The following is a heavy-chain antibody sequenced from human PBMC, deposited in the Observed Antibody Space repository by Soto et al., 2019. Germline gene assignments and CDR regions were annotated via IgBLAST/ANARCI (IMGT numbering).Heavy chain of an antibody. CDR2: IIPIVETP. D-gene: IGHD3-22*01. CDR3: ARLSRPNYYDTSVFFKDNWFDP. CDR1: GGTFNSYD. V-gene: IGHV1-69*01. J-gene: IGHJ5*02. Sequence: QVQLVQSGAEVKKPGSSMKVSCKASGGTFNSYDINWVRQAPGQGLEWMGGIIPIVETPKYAQKFQGRVTITADESTNTVYMELSSLRSEYTAMYYCARLSRPNYYDTSVFFKDNWFDPWGQGTLVTVSS.